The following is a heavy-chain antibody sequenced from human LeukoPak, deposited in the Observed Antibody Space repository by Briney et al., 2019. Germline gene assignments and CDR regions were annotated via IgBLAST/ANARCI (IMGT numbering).Heavy chain of an antibody. V-gene: IGHV1-18*01. J-gene: IGHJ4*02. CDR1: GYTFISYG. CDR3: AREEWWEKNVDY. D-gene: IGHD2-15*01. CDR2: INADNGNT. Sequence: ASVKVSCKASGYTFISYGINWVRQAPGQGLEWMGWINADNGNTNHGQKFQGRVTMTTDTSTSPAYMELRSLRSDDTAVYYCAREEWWEKNVDYWGQGTLVTVSS.